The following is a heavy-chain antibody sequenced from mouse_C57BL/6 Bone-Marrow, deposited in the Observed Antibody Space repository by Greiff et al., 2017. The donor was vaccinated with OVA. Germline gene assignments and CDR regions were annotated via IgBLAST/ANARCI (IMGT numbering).Heavy chain of an antibody. CDR3: ARSPYYYGSSYMYFDV. Sequence: QVQLQQSGAELVRPGTSVKVSCKASGYAFTNYLIEWVKQRPGQGLEWIGVINPGSGGTNYNEKFKGKATLTADKSSSTAYMQLSSLTSEDSAVYFCARSPYYYGSSYMYFDVWGTWTTVTVSS. V-gene: IGHV1-54*01. CDR1: GYAFTNYL. D-gene: IGHD1-1*01. CDR2: INPGSGGT. J-gene: IGHJ1*03.